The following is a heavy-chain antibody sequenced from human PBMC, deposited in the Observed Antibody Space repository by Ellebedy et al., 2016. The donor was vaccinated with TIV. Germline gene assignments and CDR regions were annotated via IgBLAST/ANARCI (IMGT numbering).Heavy chain of an antibody. CDR2: IIPIFGTA. CDR3: ARVYSSAFERGYFDL. D-gene: IGHD6-13*01. J-gene: IGHJ2*01. V-gene: IGHV1-69*13. Sequence: AASVKVSCKASGGTFSSYAITWVRQAPGQGLEWMGGIIPIFGTANYAQKFQGRVTITADESTSTAYMELSSLRSEDTAVYYCARVYSSAFERGYFDLWGRGTLVIVSS. CDR1: GGTFSSYA.